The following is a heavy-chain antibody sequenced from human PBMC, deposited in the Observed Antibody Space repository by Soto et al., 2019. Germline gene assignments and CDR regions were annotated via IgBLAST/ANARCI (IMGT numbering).Heavy chain of an antibody. V-gene: IGHV3-7*01. CDR2: IKPDGSAK. CDR1: GFIFGSSW. J-gene: IGHJ4*02. D-gene: IGHD3-16*01. CDR3: ARDTVRGDDYNFDL. Sequence: GGSLRLSCAASGFIFGSSWMAWVRQAPGKGLEWVANIKPDGSAKNYVDSVKGRFTISRDNAKNSLYLEMDGLRDDDTAVYYCARDTVRGDDYNFDLWGQGTLVTAPQ.